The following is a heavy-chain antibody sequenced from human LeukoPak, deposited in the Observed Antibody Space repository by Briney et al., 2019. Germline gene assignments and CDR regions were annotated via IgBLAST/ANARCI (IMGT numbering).Heavy chain of an antibody. CDR1: GYTFTSYD. J-gene: IGHJ6*02. D-gene: IGHD3-3*01. V-gene: IGHV1-8*01. CDR3: ARTKTYYDFWSGYSDYYYYGMDV. Sequence: ASVKVSCKASGYTFTSYDINWVRQATGQGLEWMGWMNPNSGNTGYAQKFQGRVTMTRNTSISTAYMELSSLRSEDTAVYYCARTKTYYDFWSGYSDYYYYGMDVWGQGTTVTVSS. CDR2: MNPNSGNT.